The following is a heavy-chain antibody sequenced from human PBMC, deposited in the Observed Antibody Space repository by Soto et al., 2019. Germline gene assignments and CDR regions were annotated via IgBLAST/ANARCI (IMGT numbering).Heavy chain of an antibody. CDR1: GFTFSSYA. Sequence: GGSLRLPCAASGFTFSSYAMHWVRQAPGKGLEWVAVISYDGSNKYYADSVKGRFTISRDNSKNTLYLQMNSLRAEDTAVYYCARDPYSGYGGWFDPWGQGTLVTVSS. J-gene: IGHJ5*02. D-gene: IGHD5-12*01. CDR3: ARDPYSGYGGWFDP. CDR2: ISYDGSNK. V-gene: IGHV3-30-3*01.